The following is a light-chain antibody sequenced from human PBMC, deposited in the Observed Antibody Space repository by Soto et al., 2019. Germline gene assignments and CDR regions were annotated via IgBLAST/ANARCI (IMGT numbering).Light chain of an antibody. V-gene: IGLV2-11*01. J-gene: IGLJ1*01. Sequence: QSALTQPRSVSGSPGQSVAISCTGTNSDVGGYNYVSWYQGQPGKAPRVMIYDVNKRPSGVPDRFSGSKSGNTASLTISGLQAEDEADYYCCSYAGGSYVFGTGTKVTVL. CDR1: NSDVGGYNY. CDR3: CSYAGGSYV. CDR2: DVN.